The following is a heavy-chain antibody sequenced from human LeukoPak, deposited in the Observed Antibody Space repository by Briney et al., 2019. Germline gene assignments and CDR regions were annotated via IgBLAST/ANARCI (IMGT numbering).Heavy chain of an antibody. J-gene: IGHJ3*02. D-gene: IGHD3-22*01. V-gene: IGHV3-21*01. CDR2: ISSSSSYI. CDR1: GFTFSSYR. Sequence: GGALRLSFAASGFTFSSYRMNWVRQAPGEGVGWVSSISSSSSYIYYADSVKGRFTISRDNAKNSLYLQMNSLRAEDTAVYYCARDDSSGYYGAFDIWGQGTMVTVSS. CDR3: ARDDSSGYYGAFDI.